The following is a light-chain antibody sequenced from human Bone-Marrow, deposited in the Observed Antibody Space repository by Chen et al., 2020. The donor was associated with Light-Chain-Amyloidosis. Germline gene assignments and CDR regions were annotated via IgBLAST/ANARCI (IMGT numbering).Light chain of an antibody. CDR2: KAT. Sequence: DIQLTQSPSTLSASVGDRVTITCRASQRITSWLAWYQQKPGKAPKLLIYKATSLESGVPSRFSASGSGTEFTLTISSLQPDDFATYYYQQYESQPLYTFGQGTKVEIQ. J-gene: IGKJ2*01. V-gene: IGKV1-5*03. CDR3: QQYESQPLYT. CDR1: QRITSW.